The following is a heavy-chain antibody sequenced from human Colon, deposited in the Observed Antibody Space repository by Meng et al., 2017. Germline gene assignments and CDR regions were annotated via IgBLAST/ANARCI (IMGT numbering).Heavy chain of an antibody. J-gene: IGHJ4*02. V-gene: IGHV4-4*02. D-gene: IGHD3/OR15-3a*01. CDR1: GGSISSNW. Sequence: VAPPGAGPALVNPSATLSLPCAVSGGSISSNWWSWVRQPPGKGLEWIGEFFHTGRTNYDPSLKSRVTISVDKSNNQFSLKLTSVTAADTAVYYCARHISILGQRGFDYWGQGTLVTVSS. CDR2: FFHTGRT. CDR3: ARHISILGQRGFDY.